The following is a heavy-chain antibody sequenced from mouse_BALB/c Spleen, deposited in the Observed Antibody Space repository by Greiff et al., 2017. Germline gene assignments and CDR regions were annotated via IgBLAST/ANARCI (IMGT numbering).Heavy chain of an antibody. CDR1: GFTFSSYA. Sequence: EVQRVESGGGLVKPGGSLKLSCAASGFTFSSYAMSWVRQSPEKRLEWVAEISSGGSYTYYPDTVTGRFTISRDNAKNTLYLEMSSLRSEDTAMYYCARDGGSSYEGYAMDYWGQGTSVTVSS. J-gene: IGHJ4*01. CDR3: ARDGGSSYEGYAMDY. D-gene: IGHD1-1*01. CDR2: ISSGGSYT. V-gene: IGHV5-9-4*01.